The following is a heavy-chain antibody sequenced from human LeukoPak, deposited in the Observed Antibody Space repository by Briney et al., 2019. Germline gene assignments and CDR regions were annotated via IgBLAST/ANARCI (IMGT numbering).Heavy chain of an antibody. V-gene: IGHV3-7*01. CDR3: AKGYYFDY. CDR2: INQDGSKK. Sequence: GGSLRLSCTASGFSFSGYWMTWVRQTPGKGLEWVANINQDGSKKSYVDSVRGRFTISRDSAKNSLYLQMNSLRAEDTAVYYCAKGYYFDYWGQGTLVTVSS. CDR1: GFSFSGYW. J-gene: IGHJ4*02.